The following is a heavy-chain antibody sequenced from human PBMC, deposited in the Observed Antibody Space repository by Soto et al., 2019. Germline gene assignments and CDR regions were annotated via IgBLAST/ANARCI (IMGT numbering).Heavy chain of an antibody. CDR1: GGSISSGDYY. CDR2: IYYSGST. J-gene: IGHJ4*02. V-gene: IGHV4-30-4*01. CDR3: ARDRWDDYGDYGAFDY. Sequence: QVQLQESGPGLVKPSQTLSLTCTVSGGSISSGDYYWSWIRQPPGKGLEWIGYIYYSGSTYYNPSLKSRVNISVDTSKNQFSLKLSSVTAADTAVYYCARDRWDDYGDYGAFDYWGQGTLVTVSS. D-gene: IGHD4-17*01.